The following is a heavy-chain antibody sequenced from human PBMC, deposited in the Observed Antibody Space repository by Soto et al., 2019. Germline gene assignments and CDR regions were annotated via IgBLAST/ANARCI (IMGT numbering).Heavy chain of an antibody. CDR3: AMVDVYVTPSPQDV. J-gene: IGHJ6*02. V-gene: IGHV1-18*01. D-gene: IGHD3-16*01. CDR2: INTYNGNT. CDR1: GYTFTRYG. Sequence: QVQLVQSGAEVKNPGASVKVSCKASGYTFTRYGIGWARQAPGQGLEWMGWINTYNGNTHYAQNVQGRVTLTTDTSTITAYMELRSLRSHDTAIYYCAMVDVYVTPSPQDVWGQGTTVIVSS.